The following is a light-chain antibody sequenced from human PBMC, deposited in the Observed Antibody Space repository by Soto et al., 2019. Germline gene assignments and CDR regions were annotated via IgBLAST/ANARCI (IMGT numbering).Light chain of an antibody. CDR1: SSDVGLYNY. V-gene: IGLV2-14*03. Sequence: QSALTQPASVSGSPGQSITISCTGTSSDVGLYNYVSWYRHLPGKAPELIIYDVSNRPSGVSNRFSGSKSANTASLTISGLQAEDEADYYCNSYTSSGTYAFGTGTKVTVL. J-gene: IGLJ1*01. CDR2: DVS. CDR3: NSYTSSGTYA.